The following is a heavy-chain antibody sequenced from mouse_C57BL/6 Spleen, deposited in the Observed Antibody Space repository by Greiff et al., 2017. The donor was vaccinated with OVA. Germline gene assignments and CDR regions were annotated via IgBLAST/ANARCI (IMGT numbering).Heavy chain of an antibody. V-gene: IGHV1-80*01. CDR2: IYPGDGDT. J-gene: IGHJ4*01. D-gene: IGHD3-2*02. CDR1: GYAFSSYW. Sequence: QVHVKQSGAELVKPGASVKISCKASGYAFSSYWMNWVKQRPGKGLEWIGQIYPGDGDTNYNGKFKGKATLTADKSSSTAYMQLSSLTSEDSAVYFCARGGRRDSSGYYYAMDYWGQGTSVTVSS. CDR3: ARGGRRDSSGYYYAMDY.